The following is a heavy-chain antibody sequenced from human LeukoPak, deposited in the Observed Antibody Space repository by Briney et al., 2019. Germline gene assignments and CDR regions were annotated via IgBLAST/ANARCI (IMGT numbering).Heavy chain of an antibody. CDR3: ARGPTKRQSIVGATGEIDY. J-gene: IGHJ4*02. D-gene: IGHD1-26*01. V-gene: IGHV4-34*01. CDR2: INHSEST. CDR1: GGSFSGYY. Sequence: SETLSLTCAVYGGSFSGYYWSCIRQPPGKGLEWSGEINHSESTNYNPSLKIRVTISVDTSKNQFSLKLSSVTAADTAVYYCARGPTKRQSIVGATGEIDYWGQGPLVTVSS.